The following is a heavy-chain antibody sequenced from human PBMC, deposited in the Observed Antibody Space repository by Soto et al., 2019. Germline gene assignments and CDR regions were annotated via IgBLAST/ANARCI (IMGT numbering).Heavy chain of an antibody. D-gene: IGHD3-3*01. CDR3: AQTWGGYSPFDS. CDR1: GFTFSSYW. V-gene: IGHV3-74*01. CDR2: INSDGSNT. J-gene: IGHJ4*02. Sequence: EVQLVESGGGLVQPGGSLRLSCAASGFTFSSYWMHWVRQAPGKGLVWVSHINSDGSNTKYADSVKGRFTISRDNAKNTLYLQMNSLRAEDTAVYYCAQTWGGYSPFDSWGQGTLVTVSS.